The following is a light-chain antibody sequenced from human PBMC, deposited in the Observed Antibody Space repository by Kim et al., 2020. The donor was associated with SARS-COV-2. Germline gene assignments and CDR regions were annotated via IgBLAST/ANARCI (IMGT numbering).Light chain of an antibody. CDR1: QDVFYSSNNKNY. V-gene: IGKV4-1*01. CDR3: QQYLSTPLT. J-gene: IGKJ4*01. CDR2: WAS. Sequence: APINCKSSQDVFYSSNNKNYLSWYQQKPGQPPKLLLSWASVRGSGVPDRFSGSGSGTDFTLTISGLQAGDVAVYYCQQYLSTPLTFGGGTKVDIK.